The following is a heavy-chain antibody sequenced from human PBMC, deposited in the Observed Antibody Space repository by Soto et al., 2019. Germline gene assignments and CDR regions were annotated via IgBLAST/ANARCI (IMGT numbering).Heavy chain of an antibody. J-gene: IGHJ4*02. D-gene: IGHD1-1*01. CDR2: VSGSGTSI. CDR3: ASQEVEPHPYYFDQ. Sequence: KPVGSLRLSCAFSVLTFSGYTMSCVRHSPGKGLEWVSSVSGSGTSIYYADSVKGRFTISRDNSKNSVYLQMDSLTAEDTAVYYCASQEVEPHPYYFDQWGQGTLVTVSS. CDR1: VLTFSGYT. V-gene: IGHV3-21*01.